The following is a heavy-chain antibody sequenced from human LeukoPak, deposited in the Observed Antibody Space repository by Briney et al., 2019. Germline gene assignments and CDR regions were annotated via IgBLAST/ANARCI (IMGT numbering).Heavy chain of an antibody. CDR2: IHYSGST. V-gene: IGHV4-39*01. CDR3: ARRGSSGHYMDV. Sequence: SETLSLTCTVSGGSISSSSYNWGWIRQPPGKGLEWIGNIHYSGSTYYNPSLESRVTISVDTSKNQFSLKLNSVTVADTAVYYCARRGSSGHYMDVWGKGTTATVSS. J-gene: IGHJ6*03. CDR1: GGSISSSSYN. D-gene: IGHD6-19*01.